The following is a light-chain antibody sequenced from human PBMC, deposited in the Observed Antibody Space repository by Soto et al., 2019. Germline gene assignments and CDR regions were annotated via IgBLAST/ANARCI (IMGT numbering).Light chain of an antibody. J-gene: IGKJ2*01. CDR2: AAS. V-gene: IGKV3-20*01. CDR3: QLYGSSPPRYT. Sequence: EIGLTQSPGTLYLSPGERATLSCRASQSVSSNYLAWYQQKRGQAPRLLIYAASARATGIPDRFSGSGSGTDFTLTISRLEPEDFAVYFCQLYGSSPPRYTFAQGTKLEIK. CDR1: QSVSSNY.